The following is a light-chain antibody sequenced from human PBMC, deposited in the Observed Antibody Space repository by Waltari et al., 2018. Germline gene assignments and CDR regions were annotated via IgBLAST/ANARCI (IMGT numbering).Light chain of an antibody. J-gene: IGKJ1*01. CDR3: LQYNDWPPWT. V-gene: IGKV3-15*01. CDR2: GAY. Sequence: EIVMTQSPATLSESPGERATLSCRASQSVSSNLAWYQQKPGQAPRLLIFGAYTRATDIPARFSGSGSGTEFTLTISSLQSEDFAVYYCLQYNDWPPWTFGQGTKVEIK. CDR1: QSVSSN.